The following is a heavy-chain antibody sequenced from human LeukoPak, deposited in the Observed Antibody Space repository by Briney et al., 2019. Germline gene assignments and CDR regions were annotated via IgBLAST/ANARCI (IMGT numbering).Heavy chain of an antibody. CDR2: IYYSGST. Sequence: SETLSLTCTVSGGSISSSSDYWGWIRQPPGKGLEWIGSIYYSGSTYYNPSLKSRVTISVDTSKNQFSLKLSSVTAADTAVYYCARHRGYYFDYWGQGTLVTVSS. V-gene: IGHV4-39*01. CDR1: GGSISSSSDY. J-gene: IGHJ4*02. CDR3: ARHRGYYFDY. D-gene: IGHD3-10*01.